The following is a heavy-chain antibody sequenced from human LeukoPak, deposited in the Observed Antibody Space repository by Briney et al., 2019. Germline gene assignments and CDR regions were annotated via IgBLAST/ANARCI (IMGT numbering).Heavy chain of an antibody. CDR3: ANYQEGFDY. Sequence: GGSLRLSCAASGFTFSSYGMHWVRKAPGKGLEWVAVISYDGSNKYYADSVKGRFTISRDNSKNTLYLQMNSLRAEDTAVYYCANYQEGFDYWGQGTLVTVSS. D-gene: IGHD3-16*02. CDR2: ISYDGSNK. CDR1: GFTFSSYG. J-gene: IGHJ4*02. V-gene: IGHV3-30*18.